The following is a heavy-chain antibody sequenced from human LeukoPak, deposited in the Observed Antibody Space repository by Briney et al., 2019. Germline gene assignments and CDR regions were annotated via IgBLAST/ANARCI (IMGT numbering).Heavy chain of an antibody. J-gene: IGHJ4*02. V-gene: IGHV3-23*01. CDR1: GFTFSSCA. CDR2: ISGSDTRT. CDR3: AKDLVGYWSSTSCAQDY. D-gene: IGHD2-2*01. Sequence: GGSLRLFCAASGFTFSSCAMSWVRQAPGKGLEWVSAISGSDTRTYYADSLKGRFTISRENSKNTLYLQMDSLTAEDTAVYYCAKDLVGYWSSTSCAQDYWGQGTLVTVSS.